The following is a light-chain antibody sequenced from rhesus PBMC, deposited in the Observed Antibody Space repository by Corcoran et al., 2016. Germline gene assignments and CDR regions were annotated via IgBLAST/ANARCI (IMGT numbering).Light chain of an antibody. V-gene: IGKV1-21*01. J-gene: IGKJ2*01. CDR2: KAS. CDR1: QDISGW. CDR3: QQYNSAPYS. Sequence: DIQMTQSPSSLSASVGDRVTITCRASQDISGWLAWYQQKPGKATKLLIYKASRLQSGVPSRFSGSGSGKDFTLTISSLQPEDFATYYCQQYNSAPYSFGQGTKVEIK.